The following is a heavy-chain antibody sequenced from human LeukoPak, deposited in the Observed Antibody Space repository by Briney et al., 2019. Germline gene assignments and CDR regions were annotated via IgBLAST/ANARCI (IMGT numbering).Heavy chain of an antibody. CDR2: INTNTGNP. V-gene: IGHV7-4-1*02. CDR3: ARVAPSYYGYYYYGMDV. CDR1: GYTFTSNY. D-gene: IGHD3-10*01. Sequence: ASVKVSCKASGYTFTSNYMHWVRQAPGQGLEWMGWINTNTGNPTYAQGFTGRFVFSLDTSVSTAYLQISSLKAEDTAVYYCARVAPSYYGYYYYGMDVWGQGTTVTVSS. J-gene: IGHJ6*02.